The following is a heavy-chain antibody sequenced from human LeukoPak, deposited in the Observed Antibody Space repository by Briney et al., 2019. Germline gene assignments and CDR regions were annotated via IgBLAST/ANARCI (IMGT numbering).Heavy chain of an antibody. J-gene: IGHJ3*02. CDR3: ARDPGKWLVRGSPNAFDI. CDR1: GFTFSSYS. D-gene: IGHD6-19*01. V-gene: IGHV3-48*04. CDR2: ISSSSSTI. Sequence: GGSLRLSCAASGFTFSSYSMNWVRQAPGKGLEWVSYISSSSSTIYYADSVKGRFTISRDNAKNSLYLQMNSLRAEDTAVYYCARDPGKWLVRGSPNAFDIWGQGTMVTVSS.